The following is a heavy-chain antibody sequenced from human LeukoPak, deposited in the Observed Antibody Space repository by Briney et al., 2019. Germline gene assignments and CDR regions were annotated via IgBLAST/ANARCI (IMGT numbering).Heavy chain of an antibody. CDR2: IYTSGST. V-gene: IGHV4-61*02. CDR1: GGSISSGSYY. D-gene: IGHD6-13*01. J-gene: IGHJ6*04. Sequence: SQTLSLTCTVSGGSISSGSYYWSWIRQPAGKGLEWIGRIYTSGSTNYNPSLKSRVTISVETSKNQFSLKLSSVTAADTAVYYCARDGGAAAGLPMDVWGKGTTVAVSS. CDR3: ARDGGAAAGLPMDV.